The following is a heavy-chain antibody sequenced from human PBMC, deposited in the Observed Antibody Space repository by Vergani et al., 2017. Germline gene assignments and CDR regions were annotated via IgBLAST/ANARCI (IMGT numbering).Heavy chain of an antibody. J-gene: IGHJ3*02. CDR1: GGSISSYY. CDR2: IYYSGST. D-gene: IGHD2-21*02. V-gene: IGHV4-59*01. Sequence: QVQLQESGPGLVKPSETLSLTCTVSGGSISSYYWSWIRQPPGKGLEWIGYIYYSGSTNYNPSLKSRVTISVDTSKNQFSLKLSSVTVADTAVYYCARNPYCGGDCYSDAFDIWGQGTIVTV. CDR3: ARNPYCGGDCYSDAFDI.